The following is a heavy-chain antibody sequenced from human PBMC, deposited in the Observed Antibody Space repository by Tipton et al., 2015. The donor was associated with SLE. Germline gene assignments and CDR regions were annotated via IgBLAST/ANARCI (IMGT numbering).Heavy chain of an antibody. CDR2: INHSGST. D-gene: IGHD3-3*01. CDR1: GGSFSGYY. Sequence: TLSLTCAVCGGSFSGYYWSWIRQPPGKGLEWIGEINHSGSTNYNPSLKSRVTISVDTSKNQFSLKLSSVTAADTAVYYCARIVTHYDFWSGPGKVYYYYYMDVWGKGTTVTVSS. CDR3: ARIVTHYDFWSGPGKVYYYYYMDV. V-gene: IGHV4-34*01. J-gene: IGHJ6*03.